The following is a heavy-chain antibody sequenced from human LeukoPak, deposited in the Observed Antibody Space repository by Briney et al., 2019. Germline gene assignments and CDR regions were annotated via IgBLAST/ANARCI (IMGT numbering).Heavy chain of an antibody. D-gene: IGHD4-17*01. CDR2: IESSGATT. CDR1: GFTFSRYA. J-gene: IGHJ4*02. CDR3: ARDTYGAPDS. V-gene: IGHV3-23*01. Sequence: GGSLRLSCAASGFTFSRYAMSWARQAPGKGLEWISLIESSGATTYYADSVKGRFTISRDDSKNTLYLQMNSLRAEDTALYYCARDTYGAPDSWGQGTLVTVSS.